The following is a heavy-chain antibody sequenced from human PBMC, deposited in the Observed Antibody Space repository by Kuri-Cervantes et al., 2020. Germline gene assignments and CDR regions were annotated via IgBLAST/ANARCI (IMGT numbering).Heavy chain of an antibody. J-gene: IGHJ4*02. D-gene: IGHD3-3*01. CDR1: GYSFTSSW. CDR2: IYPGDSDT. V-gene: IGHV5-51*01. Sequence: KVSCKGSGYSFTSSWIAWVRQMPGKGLEWMGIIYPGDSDTRYSPSFQGQVTISADKSISTAYLQWSSLKASDTAMYYCARRYDFWSGYYSGYFDYWGQGTLVTVSS. CDR3: ARRYDFWSGYYSGYFDY.